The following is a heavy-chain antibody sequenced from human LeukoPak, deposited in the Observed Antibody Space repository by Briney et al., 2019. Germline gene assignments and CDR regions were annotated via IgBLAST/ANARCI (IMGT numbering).Heavy chain of an antibody. Sequence: SETLSLTCAVSGYSISSGYYWGWIRQPPGKGLEWIGSIYHSGSTYYNPSLKSRVTMSVDTSKNQFSLKLSSVTAADTAVYYCARVGASENIVVVPAAIGAFDIWGQGTMVTVSS. J-gene: IGHJ3*02. CDR2: IYHSGST. CDR3: ARVGASENIVVVPAAIGAFDI. V-gene: IGHV4-38-2*01. CDR1: GYSISSGYY. D-gene: IGHD2-2*02.